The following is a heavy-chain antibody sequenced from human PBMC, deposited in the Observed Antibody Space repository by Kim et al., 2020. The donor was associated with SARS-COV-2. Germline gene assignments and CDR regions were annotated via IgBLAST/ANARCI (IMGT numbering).Heavy chain of an antibody. CDR2: YI. CDR3: ARDSSSSLDI. J-gene: IGHJ3*02. V-gene: IGHV3-21*01. D-gene: IGHD6-6*01. Sequence: YINNAESVMGRFTSSRDNAKNSLYLQMNSLRAEDTAVYYCARDSSSSLDIWGQGTMVTVSS.